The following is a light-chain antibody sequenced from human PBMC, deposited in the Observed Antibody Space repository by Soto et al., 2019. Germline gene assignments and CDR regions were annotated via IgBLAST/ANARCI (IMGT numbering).Light chain of an antibody. CDR3: QKYGSSLSIS. V-gene: IGKV3-20*01. Sequence: VVTQSPCTMSFSPGERATLSCRASQSVSSSSLAWYQQKPGQAPRLLIYGASSSATGIPDRVSGSGSVADFTLAITRLETEDFAVYYGQKYGSSLSISSGHGTRLDIE. CDR1: QSVSSSS. CDR2: GAS. J-gene: IGKJ5*01.